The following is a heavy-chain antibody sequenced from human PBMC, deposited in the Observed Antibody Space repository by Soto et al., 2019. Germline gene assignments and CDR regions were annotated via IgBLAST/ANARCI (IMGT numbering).Heavy chain of an antibody. Sequence: QVQLVESGGGVVQPGRSLRLSCAASGFTFSPYAMHWVRQAPGKGLEWVAAISYDGNNKNDADSVKGRLAISRDNSRNTLYLQMNSLRAEDTAVYYCARARLDTPALDYCGRGTLVTGSS. CDR3: ARARLDTPALDY. J-gene: IGHJ4*02. CDR2: ISYDGNNK. D-gene: IGHD2-2*01. V-gene: IGHV3-30*09. CDR1: GFTFSPYA.